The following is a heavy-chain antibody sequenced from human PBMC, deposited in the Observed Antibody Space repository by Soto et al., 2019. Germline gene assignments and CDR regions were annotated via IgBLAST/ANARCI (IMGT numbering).Heavy chain of an antibody. V-gene: IGHV4-59*11. CDR3: ATKAGDDGGADAFDI. CDR1: GDSITRHY. Sequence: QVQLQESGPGLVKPSETLSLTCTVSGDSITRHYWSWIRQPPGKGLEWIGYVSYSGSTNYNPSLISRVTVSLDTSKTQFSLKLTSLTAADTAVYYCATKAGDDGGADAFDIWGQGTMVTVSS. J-gene: IGHJ3*02. D-gene: IGHD4-17*01. CDR2: VSYSGST.